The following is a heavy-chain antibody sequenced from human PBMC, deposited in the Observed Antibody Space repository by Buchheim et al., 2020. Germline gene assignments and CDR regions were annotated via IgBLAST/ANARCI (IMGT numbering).Heavy chain of an antibody. CDR3: ARDLSPRGRDGYNPFDY. J-gene: IGHJ4*02. CDR2: IKQDGSEK. D-gene: IGHD5-24*01. Sequence: EVQLVESGGGLVQPGGSLRLSCAASGFTFSSYWMSWVRQAPGKGLEWVANIKQDGSEKYYVDSVKGRFTISRDNAKTSLYLQMNSLRAEDTAVYYCARDLSPRGRDGYNPFDYWGQGTL. CDR1: GFTFSSYW. V-gene: IGHV3-7*01.